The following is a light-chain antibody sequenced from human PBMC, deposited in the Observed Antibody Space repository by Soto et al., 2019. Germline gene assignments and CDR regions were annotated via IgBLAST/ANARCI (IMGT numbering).Light chain of an antibody. CDR2: LND. Sequence: QSVLTQPPSASGTPGQRVTISCTGSSSNIGTNYVHLYQQLPGTAPKLLIYLNDQRPSGVPDRFSGSKSGTSASLAISGLRSEDEADYFCAAWDGSLDGRFVFGTGTKVTVL. V-gene: IGLV1-47*02. CDR3: AAWDGSLDGRFV. J-gene: IGLJ1*01. CDR1: SSNIGTNY.